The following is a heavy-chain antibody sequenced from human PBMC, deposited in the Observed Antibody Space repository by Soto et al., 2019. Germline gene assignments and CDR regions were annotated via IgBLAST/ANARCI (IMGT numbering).Heavy chain of an antibody. V-gene: IGHV1-46*03. Sequence: GASVKVSCKASGYTFTSYYMHWVRQAPGQGLEWMGIINPSGGSTSYAQKFQGRVTMTRDTSTSTVYMELSSLRSEDTAVYYCARDRNCGGDCYSLIWGGMDVWGQGTTVTVSS. D-gene: IGHD2-21*02. CDR3: ARDRNCGGDCYSLIWGGMDV. CDR2: INPSGGST. CDR1: GYTFTSYY. J-gene: IGHJ6*02.